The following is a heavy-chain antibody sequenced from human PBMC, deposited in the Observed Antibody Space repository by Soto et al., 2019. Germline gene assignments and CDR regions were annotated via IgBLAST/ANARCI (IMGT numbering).Heavy chain of an antibody. J-gene: IGHJ4*02. V-gene: IGHV3-30*18. CDR2: ISYDGSNK. Sequence: GGALRPSCAASGFTFSSYGIHWGRQAPGKGLEWVAVISYDGSNKYYADSVKGRFTISRDNSKNTLYLQMNSLRAEDTAVYYCAKASSSWYGGYFDYWGQGTLVTVSS. CDR1: GFTFSSYG. D-gene: IGHD6-13*01. CDR3: AKASSSWYGGYFDY.